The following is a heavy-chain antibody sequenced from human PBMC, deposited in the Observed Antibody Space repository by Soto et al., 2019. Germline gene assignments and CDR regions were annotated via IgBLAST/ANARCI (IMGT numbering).Heavy chain of an antibody. CDR2: IYYSGST. D-gene: IGHD6-13*01. Sequence: SETLSLTCTVSGGSISSYYWSWIRQPPGKGLEWIGYIYYSGSTNYNPSLKSRVTISVDTSKNQCSLKLSSVTAADTAVYYCATGAAAETYYYYNYMDVWGKGTTVTVAS. J-gene: IGHJ6*03. V-gene: IGHV4-59*08. CDR3: ATGAAAETYYYYNYMDV. CDR1: GGSISSYY.